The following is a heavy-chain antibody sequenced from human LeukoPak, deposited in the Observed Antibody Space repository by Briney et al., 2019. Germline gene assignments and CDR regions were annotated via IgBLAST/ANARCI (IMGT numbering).Heavy chain of an antibody. Sequence: GASVKVSCKASGYTFTSYDINWVRQATGQGLEWMGWMNPNSGNTGYAQKFQGRVTMTRNTSISTAYMELSSLRSEDTAVYYCARDPGPIPTAANWFDPWGQGTLVTVSS. CDR2: MNPNSGNT. J-gene: IGHJ5*02. V-gene: IGHV1-8*01. CDR3: ARDPGPIPTAANWFDP. CDR1: GYTFTSYD. D-gene: IGHD2-2*01.